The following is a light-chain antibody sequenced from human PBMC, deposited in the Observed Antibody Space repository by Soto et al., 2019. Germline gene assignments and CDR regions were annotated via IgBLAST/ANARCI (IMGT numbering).Light chain of an antibody. CDR3: SSYTSSSTPYV. J-gene: IGLJ1*01. V-gene: IGLV2-14*01. CDR2: EVS. Sequence: QSVLTQPASVSGSPGQSITISCTGTSSDAGGYNYVSWYQQNPGKAPKLMIYEVSNRPSGVPNRYSGSKSGNTASLTISGLQAEYEADYYGSSYTSSSTPYVFGTGTKVTVL. CDR1: SSDAGGYNY.